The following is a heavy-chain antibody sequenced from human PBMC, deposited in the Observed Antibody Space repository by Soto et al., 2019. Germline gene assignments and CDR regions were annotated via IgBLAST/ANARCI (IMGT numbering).Heavy chain of an antibody. Sequence: ASVKVSCKASGYTFTSDGIHWVRQAPGQRLGWTGWINAGNGNTKYSEKFQGRVTITRDTSASTAYLEMSSLRSEDTAVYYCARDPNASSAYHHHYYYGMDVWGQGTTVTDS. V-gene: IGHV1-3*01. J-gene: IGHJ6*02. CDR3: ARDPNASSAYHHHYYYGMDV. D-gene: IGHD3-22*01. CDR1: GYTFTSDG. CDR2: INAGNGNT.